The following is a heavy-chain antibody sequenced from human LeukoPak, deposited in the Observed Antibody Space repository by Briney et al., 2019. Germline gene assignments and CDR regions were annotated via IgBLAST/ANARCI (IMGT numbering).Heavy chain of an antibody. CDR2: VYDIGST. D-gene: IGHD3-16*02. J-gene: IGHJ5*02. Sequence: SETLSLTCTVSGGSIGSHYWTWIRQTPGKGLEWIGYVYDIGSTKYNPSLKSRVTISVDTSKNQFSLKLNSVTAADTAVYYCARTIAGGSYRYPYWFDPWGQGTLVTVSS. V-gene: IGHV4-59*11. CDR3: ARTIAGGSYRYPYWFDP. CDR1: GGSIGSHY.